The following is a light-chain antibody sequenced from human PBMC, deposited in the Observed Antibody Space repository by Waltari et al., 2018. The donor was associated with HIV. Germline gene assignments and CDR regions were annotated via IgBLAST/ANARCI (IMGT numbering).Light chain of an antibody. CDR1: NIGSKS. V-gene: IGLV3-21*02. J-gene: IGLJ2*01. CDR2: DDS. CDR3: QVWDHTSDHPAV. Sequence: SYVLTQPPSVSVAPRQTARITCGGNNIGSKSVHWNQQKPGQAPVLVVYDDSDRPSGIPERFSGSNSGNTATLTITRVEAGDEADFYCQVWDHTSDHPAVFGGGTKLTVL.